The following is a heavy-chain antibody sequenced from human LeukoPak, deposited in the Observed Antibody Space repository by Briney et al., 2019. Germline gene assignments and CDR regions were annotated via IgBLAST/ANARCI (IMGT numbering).Heavy chain of an antibody. Sequence: SVKVSCKASGYTFTSYGISWVRQAPGQGLEWMGWISAYNGNTNYAQKLQGRVTMTTDTSTSTAYMELRSLRSDDTAVYYCARDPAPDPALVVVAATLFDYWGQGTLVTVSS. CDR2: ISAYNGNT. V-gene: IGHV1-18*01. J-gene: IGHJ4*02. CDR3: ARDPAPDPALVVVAATLFDY. CDR1: GYTFTSYG. D-gene: IGHD2-15*01.